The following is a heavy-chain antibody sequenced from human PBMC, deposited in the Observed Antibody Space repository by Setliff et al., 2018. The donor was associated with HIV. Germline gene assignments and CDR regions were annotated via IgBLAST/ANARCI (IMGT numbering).Heavy chain of an antibody. Sequence: GAGPKLVNHTHTLTLTCTFTGFSRSTSGVGVGWIRQPPGQALECLALMYLHDGKRYSPSLKSRLTITKDTTKNQVVITMTNMDPVDTARSYCAQDPVAGGGGAFDYWGQGTLVTVSS. D-gene: IGHD6-19*01. CDR3: AQDPVAGGGGAFDY. V-gene: IGHV2-5*01. J-gene: IGHJ4*02. CDR1: GFSRSTSGVG. CDR2: MYLHDGK.